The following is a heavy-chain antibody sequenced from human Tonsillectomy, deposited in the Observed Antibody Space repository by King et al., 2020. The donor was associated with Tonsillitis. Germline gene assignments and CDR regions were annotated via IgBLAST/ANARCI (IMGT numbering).Heavy chain of an antibody. D-gene: IGHD3-10*01. CDR3: TTEGMRDYGSGIDS. V-gene: IGHV3-15*07. J-gene: IGHJ4*02. CDR1: GFTFTDTW. CDR2: IKSKPDGGTT. Sequence: VQLVESGGGLVNPGGSFRLSCAASGFTFTDTWMHWVRQAPGKGLEWVGRIKSKPDGGTTDYAAPVKGRFTISRDGSKNTLYLQMNSLETEDTAVYYCTTEGMRDYGSGIDSWGQGTLGTVSS.